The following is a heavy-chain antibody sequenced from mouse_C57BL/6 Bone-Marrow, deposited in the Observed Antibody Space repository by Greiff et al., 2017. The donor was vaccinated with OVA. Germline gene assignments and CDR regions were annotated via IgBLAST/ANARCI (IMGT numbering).Heavy chain of an antibody. J-gene: IGHJ3*01. Sequence: VQLQQPGAELVKPGASVKLSCKASGYTFTSYWMQWVKQRPGQGLEWIGEIDPSDSYTNYNQKFKGKATLTVDTSSSTAYMQLSSLTSEDSAVYYCARGADQAWFAYWGQGTLVTVSA. CDR2: IDPSDSYT. CDR3: ARGADQAWFAY. V-gene: IGHV1-50*01. CDR1: GYTFTSYW.